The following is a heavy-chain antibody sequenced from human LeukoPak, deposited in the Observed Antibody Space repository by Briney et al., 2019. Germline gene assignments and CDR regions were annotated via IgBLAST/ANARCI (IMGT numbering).Heavy chain of an antibody. D-gene: IGHD3-9*01. V-gene: IGHV3-30*02. CDR2: IRYDGSNK. CDR1: GFTFSSYG. J-gene: IGHJ4*02. CDR3: AKDEWQFDWAIDY. Sequence: GGSLRLSCAASGFTFSSYGMHWVRQAPGKGLEWVAFIRYDGSNKYYADSVKGRFTISRDNSKNTLYLQMNSLRAEDTAVYYCAKDEWQFDWAIDYWGQGTLVTVSS.